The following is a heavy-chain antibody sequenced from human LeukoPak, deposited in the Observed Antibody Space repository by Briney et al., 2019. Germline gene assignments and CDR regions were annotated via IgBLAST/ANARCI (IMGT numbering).Heavy chain of an antibody. CDR2: IYYSGNT. J-gene: IGHJ4*02. V-gene: IGHV4-39*01. Sequence: SETLSLTCTVSGVSISSSNSSWGWIRQPPGKGLEWIGSIYYSGNTYYNASLKSRVTISIDTSKNQFSLKLTSVTAADTAVYYCARQTGSGLFTLPGGQGTLVTVSS. CDR3: ARQTGSGLFTLP. D-gene: IGHD3/OR15-3a*01. CDR1: GVSISSSNSS.